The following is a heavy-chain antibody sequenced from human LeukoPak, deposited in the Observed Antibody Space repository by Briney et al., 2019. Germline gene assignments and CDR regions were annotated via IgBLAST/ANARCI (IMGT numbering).Heavy chain of an antibody. J-gene: IGHJ4*02. CDR1: GFTFGDYA. D-gene: IGHD2-15*01. CDR2: IRSKAYGGTT. V-gene: IGHV3-49*04. CDR3: TRVTGYCSGGSCYRFDY. Sequence: GGSLRLSCTASGFTFGDYAMSWVRQAPGKGLEWVGFIRSKAYGGTTEYAASVKGRFTISRDDSKSIAYLQMNSLKTEDTAVYYCTRVTGYCSGGSCYRFDYWGQGTLVTVSS.